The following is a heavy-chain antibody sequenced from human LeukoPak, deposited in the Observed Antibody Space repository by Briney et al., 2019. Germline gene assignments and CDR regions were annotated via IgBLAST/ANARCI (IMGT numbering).Heavy chain of an antibody. Sequence: SETLSLTCTVSGGSVSSTGCYWGWIRQSPGKGLEWIGSAYYTGEIYSTPSLKSRLTISVDTSKNQFALTLTSVTAADTAVYYCGRHVSNGWDYHYGLDVWGQGTTVTVSS. J-gene: IGHJ6*02. CDR2: AYYTGEI. V-gene: IGHV4-39*01. CDR1: GGSVSSTGCY. CDR3: GRHVSNGWDYHYGLDV. D-gene: IGHD6-19*01.